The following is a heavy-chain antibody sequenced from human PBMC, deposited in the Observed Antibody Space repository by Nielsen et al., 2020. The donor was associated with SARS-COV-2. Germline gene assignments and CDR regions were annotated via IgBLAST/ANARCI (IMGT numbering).Heavy chain of an antibody. CDR3: AKDTYNLYYYGMDV. CDR1: GFTFDDYA. J-gene: IGHJ6*02. Sequence: SLRLSCAASGFTFDDYAMHWVRQAPGKGLEWVSGISWNSGSIGYADSVKGRFTISRDNAKNSLYLQMNSLRAEDTALYYCAKDTYNLYYYGMDVWGQGTTVTVSS. D-gene: IGHD1-1*01. V-gene: IGHV3-9*01. CDR2: ISWNSGSI.